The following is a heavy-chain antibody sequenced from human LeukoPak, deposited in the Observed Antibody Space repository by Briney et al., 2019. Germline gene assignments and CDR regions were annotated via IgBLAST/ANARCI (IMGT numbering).Heavy chain of an antibody. CDR1: EFTFSSYA. V-gene: IGHV3-7*01. Sequence: PGGSLRLSCAASEFTFSSYAMSWVRQAPGKGLEWVANIKQDGSEKYYVDSVKGRFTISRDNAKNSLYLQMNSLRAEDTAVYYCARDNVFSSSSPYYMDVWGKGTTVTVSS. D-gene: IGHD6-6*01. CDR3: ARDNVFSSSSPYYMDV. J-gene: IGHJ6*03. CDR2: IKQDGSEK.